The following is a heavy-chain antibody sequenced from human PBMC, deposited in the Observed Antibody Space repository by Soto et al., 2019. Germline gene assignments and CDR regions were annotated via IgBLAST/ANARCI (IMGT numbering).Heavy chain of an antibody. J-gene: IGHJ1*01. Sequence: SETLSLACAVSGGSFSGYFWSWIRQSPGKGLEWIGEITLSGSTNYNPSLQSRVTISVDTFNNQFSLRVNSVTAADTAVYYCARGSSYRSWNLQPWGQCTPVT. CDR3: ARGSSYRSWNLQP. CDR2: ITLSGST. CDR1: GGSFSGYF. V-gene: IGHV4-34*01. D-gene: IGHD6-13*01.